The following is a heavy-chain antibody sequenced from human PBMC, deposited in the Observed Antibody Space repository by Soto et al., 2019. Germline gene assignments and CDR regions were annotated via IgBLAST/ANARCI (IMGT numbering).Heavy chain of an antibody. CDR3: ARAPNTVTHYYYYYGMDV. CDR2: INPNNGDT. D-gene: IGHD4-17*01. Sequence: QVQLVQSGAEVKKPGASVKVSCKASGYTFTGYYIHWVRQAPGQGLEWMGWINPNNGDTNYARKLQGRVTMTRDTSTSTAYMELSSLRSEDTAVYYCARAPNTVTHYYYYYGMDVWGQGTTVTVSS. V-gene: IGHV1-2*02. J-gene: IGHJ6*02. CDR1: GYTFTGYY.